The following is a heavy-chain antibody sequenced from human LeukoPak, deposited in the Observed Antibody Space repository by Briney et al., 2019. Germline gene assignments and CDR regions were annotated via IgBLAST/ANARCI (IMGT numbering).Heavy chain of an antibody. CDR2: VHHTGAA. CDR1: GGSITSSDW. V-gene: IGHV4-4*02. D-gene: IGHD3-9*01. J-gene: IGHJ4*02. Sequence: SETLSLTCAVTGGSITSSDWWTWVRQPPGKGLEWIGEVHHTGAANYNLSLKSRLTLSVEKSENQFSLRLRSVTAADTAVYYCARGGAGDILTGYYSALGSFDYWGQGTLVTVSS. CDR3: ARGGAGDILTGYYSALGSFDY.